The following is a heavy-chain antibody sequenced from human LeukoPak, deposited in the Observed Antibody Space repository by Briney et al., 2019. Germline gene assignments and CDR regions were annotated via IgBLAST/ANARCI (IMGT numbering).Heavy chain of an antibody. J-gene: IGHJ5*02. V-gene: IGHV4-59*01. D-gene: IGHD6-19*01. CDR2: IYYSGST. Sequence: PSETLSLTCTVSGGSISSYYWSWIRQPPGKGLEWIGYIYYSGSTNYNPSLKSRVTISVDTSKNQFSLKLSSVTAADTAVYYCARAAYGSGWYRWDWFDPWGQGTLVTVSS. CDR3: ARAAYGSGWYRWDWFDP. CDR1: GGSISSYY.